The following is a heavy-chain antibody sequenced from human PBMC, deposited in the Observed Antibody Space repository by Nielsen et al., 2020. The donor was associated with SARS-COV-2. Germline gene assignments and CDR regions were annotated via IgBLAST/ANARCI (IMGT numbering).Heavy chain of an antibody. CDR2: IYYSGST. CDR3: ARGGGSSGWPHYYYYGMDV. J-gene: IGHJ6*02. V-gene: IGHV4-59*01. Sequence: SETLSLTCTVSGGSISSYYWSWLRQPPGKGLEWIGYIYYSGSTNYNPSLKSRVTISVDTSKNQFSLKLSSVTAADTAVYYCARGGGSSGWPHYYYYGMDVWGQGTTVTVSS. D-gene: IGHD6-19*01. CDR1: GGSISSYY.